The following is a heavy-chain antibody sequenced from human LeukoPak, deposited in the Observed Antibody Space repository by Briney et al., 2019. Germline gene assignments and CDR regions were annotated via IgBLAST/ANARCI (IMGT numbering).Heavy chain of an antibody. CDR2: ITNDGSST. CDR3: ATPPGGNPAY. D-gene: IGHD1-14*01. Sequence: GRSLRLSCAASGLTFSSHWMHWVRQAPGKGLVWGSRITNDGSSTTYADSVKGRFTISRDNAKNMLYLQVNSLRPENPAVYSCATPPGGNPAYWAQGTLATVPP. J-gene: IGHJ4*02. CDR1: GLTFSSHW. V-gene: IGHV3-74*01.